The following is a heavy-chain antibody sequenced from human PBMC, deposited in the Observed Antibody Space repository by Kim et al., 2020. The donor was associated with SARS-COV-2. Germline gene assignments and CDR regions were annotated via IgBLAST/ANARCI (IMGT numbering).Heavy chain of an antibody. D-gene: IGHD3-10*01. CDR3: ARMRYYYGSGSYYRGYYYGMDV. V-gene: IGHV4-34*01. Sequence: SETLSLTCAVYGGSFSGYYWSWIRQPPGKGLEWIGEINHSGSTNYNPSLKSRVTISVDTSKNQFSLKLSSVTAADTAVYYCARMRYYYGSGSYYRGYYYGMDVWGQGTTVTVSS. CDR2: INHSGST. CDR1: GGSFSGYY. J-gene: IGHJ6*02.